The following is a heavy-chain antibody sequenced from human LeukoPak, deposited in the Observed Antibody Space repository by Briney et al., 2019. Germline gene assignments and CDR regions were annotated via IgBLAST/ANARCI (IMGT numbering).Heavy chain of an antibody. CDR3: ARERTTVTPFDY. CDR2: ISDKNGKK. V-gene: IGHV1-18*01. Sequence: ASVKVSSEHSRYTLTNSVISSVRQAPGQGVEWMGWISDKNGKKNYAQYLQGRVTMTTDSSTRTAYMELTSVRSDDTAVYCCARERTTVTPFDYWGQGTLVTVS. D-gene: IGHD4-17*01. CDR1: RYTLTNSV. J-gene: IGHJ4*02.